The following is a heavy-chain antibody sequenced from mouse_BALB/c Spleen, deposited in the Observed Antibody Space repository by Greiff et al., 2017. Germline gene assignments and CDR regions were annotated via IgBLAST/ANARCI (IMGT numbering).Heavy chain of an antibody. CDR3: TRGGFGYGNYFDY. CDR2: IYPGSGST. D-gene: IGHD2-10*02. Sequence: LQHPGSELVRPGASVKLSCKASGYTFTSYWMHWVKQRPGQGLEWIGNIYPGSGSTNYDEKFKSKATLTVDTSSSTAYMQLSSLTSEDSAVYYCTRGGFGYGNYFDYWGQGTTLTVSS. V-gene: IGHV1S22*01. CDR1: GYTFTSYW. J-gene: IGHJ2*01.